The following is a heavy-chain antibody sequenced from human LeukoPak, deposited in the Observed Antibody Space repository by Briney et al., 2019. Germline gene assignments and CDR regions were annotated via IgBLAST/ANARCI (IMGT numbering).Heavy chain of an antibody. CDR2: MHYSGST. Sequence: SETLSLTCTVSGGSISSYYWSWIRQPPGKGLEWIEYMHYSGSTNYNPSFKSRVTILVDTSKNQFSLKLSSVTAADTAVYYCARDVGATVGASDIWGQGTMVTVSS. V-gene: IGHV4-59*01. J-gene: IGHJ3*02. D-gene: IGHD1-26*01. CDR3: ARDVGATVGASDI. CDR1: GGSISSYY.